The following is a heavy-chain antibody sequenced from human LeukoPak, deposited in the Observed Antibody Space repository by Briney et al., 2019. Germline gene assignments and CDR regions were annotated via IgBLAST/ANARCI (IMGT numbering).Heavy chain of an antibody. CDR2: IIPIFGTA. Sequence: SVKVSCKASGGTFSSYAISWVRQAPGQGLEWMGGIIPIFGTANYAQKFQGRVTITADESTSSAYMELSSLRSEDTAVYYCARGSANFGVVSQGGKAFDIWGQGTMVTVSS. CDR1: GGTFSSYA. V-gene: IGHV1-69*01. CDR3: ARGSANFGVVSQGGKAFDI. D-gene: IGHD3-3*01. J-gene: IGHJ3*02.